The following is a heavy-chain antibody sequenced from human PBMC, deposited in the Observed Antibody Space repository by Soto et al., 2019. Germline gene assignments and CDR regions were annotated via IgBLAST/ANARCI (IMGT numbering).Heavy chain of an antibody. V-gene: IGHV1-2*04. J-gene: IGHJ6*03. CDR3: ARGVNAAVEEYYYYYMDV. D-gene: IGHD6-19*01. Sequence: ASVKVSCKASGYTFTGYYMHWVRQAPGQGLEWMGWINPNSGGTNYAQKFQGWVTMTRDTSISTAYMELSRLRSDDTAVYYCARGVNAAVEEYYYYYMDVWGKGTTVTVSS. CDR1: GYTFTGYY. CDR2: INPNSGGT.